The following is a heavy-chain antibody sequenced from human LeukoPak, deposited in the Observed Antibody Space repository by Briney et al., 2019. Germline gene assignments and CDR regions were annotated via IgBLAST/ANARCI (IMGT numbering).Heavy chain of an antibody. CDR2: INPNSGGT. CDR1: GYTFTGYY. D-gene: IGHD3-3*02. V-gene: IGHV1-2*02. Sequence: ASVKVSCKASGYTFTGYYIHWVRQAPGQGLEWMGWINPNSGGTSYAQRFQGRVTMTRDTSITTAYMELSRLRSDDTAVYYCAREFSLLAEYFPHWGQGTLVTVSS. CDR3: AREFSLLAEYFPH. J-gene: IGHJ1*01.